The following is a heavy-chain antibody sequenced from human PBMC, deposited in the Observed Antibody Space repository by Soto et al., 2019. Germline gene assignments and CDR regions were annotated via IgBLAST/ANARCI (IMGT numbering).Heavy chain of an antibody. J-gene: IGHJ4*02. D-gene: IGHD4-17*01. CDR3: ARDRAGDYGGFDY. CDR1: GFTFSSYE. Sequence: EVQLVESGGGLVQPGGSLRLSCAASGFTFSSYEMNWVRQAPGKGLEWVSYISSSGSTIYYADSVKGRFTISRDNAKNSLYLQMNSLRAEDTAVYDCARDRAGDYGGFDYWGQGTLVTVSS. V-gene: IGHV3-48*03. CDR2: ISSSGSTI.